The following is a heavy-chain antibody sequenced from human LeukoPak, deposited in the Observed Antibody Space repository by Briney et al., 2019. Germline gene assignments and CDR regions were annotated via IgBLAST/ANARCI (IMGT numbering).Heavy chain of an antibody. Sequence: GESLRLSCAASGFTFSIYWMRWVRQAPGKGLEGVANIKNDGSEEYYVDSVKGRFTISRGNAKNSLFLQMNSLTVEDTAVYYCARAIRGSAVDTGDRWGQGTLVTVSS. CDR1: GFTFSIYW. CDR3: ARAIRGSAVDTGDR. J-gene: IGHJ4*02. D-gene: IGHD3-10*01. V-gene: IGHV3-7*01. CDR2: IKNDGSEE.